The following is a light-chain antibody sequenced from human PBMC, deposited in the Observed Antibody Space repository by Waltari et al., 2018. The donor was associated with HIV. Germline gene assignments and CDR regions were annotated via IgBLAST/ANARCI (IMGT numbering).Light chain of an antibody. CDR1: QRVLYSSNNKNY. Sequence: DIVMTQSPDSLAVSLGERATINCKSSQRVLYSSNNKNYLAWYQQKPGQSPKLLIYWASTRESGVPDRFSGSGSGTDFTLTISSLQAEDVAVYYCLQYYSTPRTFGQVTKVEIK. V-gene: IGKV4-1*01. J-gene: IGKJ1*01. CDR2: WAS. CDR3: LQYYSTPRT.